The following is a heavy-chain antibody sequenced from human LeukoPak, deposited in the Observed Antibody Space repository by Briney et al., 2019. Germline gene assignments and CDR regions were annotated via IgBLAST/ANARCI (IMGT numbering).Heavy chain of an antibody. D-gene: IGHD5/OR15-5a*01. J-gene: IGHJ4*02. CDR2: LYSDGST. CDR1: GFTVSHNY. Sequence: GGSLRLSCAASGFTVSHNYMIWVRQAPGKGLDWVSVLYSDGSTYYADSVKGRFTVSRDISQNTLFLQMNSLRAEDTAVYYCARARGVYDGLYYFDYWGQGTLVTVSS. CDR3: ARARGVYDGLYYFDY. V-gene: IGHV3-66*01.